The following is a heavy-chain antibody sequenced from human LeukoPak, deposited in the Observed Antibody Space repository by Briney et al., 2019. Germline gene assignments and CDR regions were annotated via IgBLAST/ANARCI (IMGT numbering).Heavy chain of an antibody. J-gene: IGHJ3*02. Sequence: GGSLRLSCAASGFTFSTCGMSWVRQVPGKGLEWVAAISGSSGRTYYADSVKGRFTISRDNSKNTVYLQMNSLRAEDTALYYCARGTTGSPPFAFDIWGQGTMVTVSS. V-gene: IGHV3-23*01. D-gene: IGHD1-1*01. CDR3: ARGTTGSPPFAFDI. CDR1: GFTFSTCG. CDR2: ISGSSGRT.